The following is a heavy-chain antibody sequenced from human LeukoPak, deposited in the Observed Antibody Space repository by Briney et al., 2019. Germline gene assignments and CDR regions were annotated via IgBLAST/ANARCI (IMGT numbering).Heavy chain of an antibody. CDR1: GYTFTSYY. V-gene: IGHV1-46*01. CDR3: ARGGEDIVVVPAAILGY. CDR2: INPSGGST. J-gene: IGHJ4*02. Sequence: GASVKVSCKASGYTFTSYYMHWVRQAPGQGLEWMGIINPSGGSTSYAQKFQGRVTMTRDTFTSTVYMELSSLRSEDTAVYYCARGGEDIVVVPAAILGYWGQGTLVTVSS. D-gene: IGHD2-2*01.